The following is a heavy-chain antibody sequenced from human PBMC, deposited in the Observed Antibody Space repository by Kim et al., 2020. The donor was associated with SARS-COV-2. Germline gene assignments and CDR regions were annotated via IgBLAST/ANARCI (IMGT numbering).Heavy chain of an antibody. Sequence: DSGKGRFTISRDNSKNTLYLQMNSLRAEDTAVYYCAKTLSWNSVDWFDPWGQGTLVTVSS. D-gene: IGHD1-7*01. V-gene: IGHV3-23*01. J-gene: IGHJ5*02. CDR3: AKTLSWNSVDWFDP.